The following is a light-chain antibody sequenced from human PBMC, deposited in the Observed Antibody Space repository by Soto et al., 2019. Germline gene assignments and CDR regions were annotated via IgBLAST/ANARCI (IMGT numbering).Light chain of an antibody. CDR3: PAWDDSLNWV. J-gene: IGLJ7*01. CDR2: SNN. V-gene: IGLV1-44*01. Sequence: QSVLTQPPSASGTPGQRVTISCSGSSSNIGSNTVNWYQQLPGTAPKLLIYSNNQRPSGVPDRFSGSKSGTSASLAISGLQSEDEADYYCPAWDDSLNWVFGGGTQPTVL. CDR1: SSNIGSNT.